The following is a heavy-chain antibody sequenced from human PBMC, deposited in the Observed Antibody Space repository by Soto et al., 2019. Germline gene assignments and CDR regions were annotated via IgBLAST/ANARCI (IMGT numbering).Heavy chain of an antibody. CDR3: ARDFGVVVPAAIPYYYGMDV. CDR2: IYYSGST. Sequence: QVQLQESGPGLVKPSQTLSLTCTVSGGSISSGGYYWSWIRQHPGKGLEWIGYIYYSGSTCYNPSLKSRVTISVDTSKNQFSLKLSSVTAADTAVYYCARDFGVVVPAAIPYYYGMDVWGQGTTVTVSS. D-gene: IGHD2-2*01. CDR1: GGSISSGGYY. V-gene: IGHV4-31*03. J-gene: IGHJ6*02.